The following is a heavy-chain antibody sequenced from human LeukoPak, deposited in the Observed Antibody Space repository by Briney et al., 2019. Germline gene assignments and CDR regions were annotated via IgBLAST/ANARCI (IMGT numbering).Heavy chain of an antibody. CDR1: GFTFSSYA. Sequence: PGGSLRLSCAASGFTFSSYAMSWVRQAPGKGLEWVANIKQDGSEKYYVDSVKGRFTISRDNAKNSLYLQMNSLRAEDTAVYYCARVAMVRGYHYFDYWGQGTLVTVSS. D-gene: IGHD3-10*01. V-gene: IGHV3-7*01. J-gene: IGHJ4*02. CDR3: ARVAMVRGYHYFDY. CDR2: IKQDGSEK.